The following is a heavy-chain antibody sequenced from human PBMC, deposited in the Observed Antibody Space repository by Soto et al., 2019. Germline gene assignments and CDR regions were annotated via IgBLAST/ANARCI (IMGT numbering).Heavy chain of an antibody. CDR2: INPNRGGT. V-gene: IGHV1-2*02. CDR1: GYTFTGDD. D-gene: IGHD3-9*01. CDR3: ARGRGDARYFDWLSSSFIDS. Sequence: ASVKVSGKASGYTFTGDDMHWVGQAPGQGLEWMGWINPNRGGTNYAQECQGRVTMTRDTSIRTAYMERSRLRSDDPAVYYCARGRGDARYFDWLSSSFIDSWGQGTLLTVSS. J-gene: IGHJ4*02.